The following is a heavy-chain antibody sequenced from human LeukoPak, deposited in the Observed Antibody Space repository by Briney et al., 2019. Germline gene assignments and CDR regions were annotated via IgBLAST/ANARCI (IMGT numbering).Heavy chain of an antibody. CDR3: ARDLGRYYDSSGYYDY. Sequence: SVKVSCKASGGTFSSYAISWVRQAPGQGLEWMGGIIPIFGTANYAQKFQGRVTITADESTSTAYMELSSLRSEDTAVYYCARDLGRYYDSSGYYDYWGQGTLVTVSS. CDR2: IIPIFGTA. V-gene: IGHV1-69*13. CDR1: GGTFSSYA. J-gene: IGHJ4*02. D-gene: IGHD3-22*01.